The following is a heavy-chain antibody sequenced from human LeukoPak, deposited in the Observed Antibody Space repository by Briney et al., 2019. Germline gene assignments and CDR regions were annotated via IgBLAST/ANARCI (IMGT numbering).Heavy chain of an antibody. CDR3: AREGSSSYGMDV. Sequence: GGPLRLSCAASGFTLSSYWMSGLPQAPGKGLEGVANIKQEGSEKYYVDSVKGRFTISRDNAKNSLYLQMNSLRAEDTAVYYCAREGSSSYGMDVWGKGTTVTVSS. CDR1: GFTLSSYW. CDR2: IKQEGSEK. J-gene: IGHJ6*04. D-gene: IGHD6-6*01. V-gene: IGHV3-7*03.